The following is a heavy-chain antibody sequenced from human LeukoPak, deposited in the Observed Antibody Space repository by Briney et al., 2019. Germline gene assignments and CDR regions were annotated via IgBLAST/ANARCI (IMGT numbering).Heavy chain of an antibody. CDR3: ARRGYYDYSGYDY. V-gene: IGHV3-21*01. D-gene: IGHD3-22*01. J-gene: IGHJ4*02. CDR2: ISSDSSHI. CDR1: GFTFSGYS. Sequence: GGSLRLSCAASGFTFSGYSMNWVRQAPGKGLEWVPIISSDSSHIYDTDSAKGRFTISRDNAKNSLYLQMNSLRAEDTAVYYCARRGYYDYSGYDYWGQGTLVTVSS.